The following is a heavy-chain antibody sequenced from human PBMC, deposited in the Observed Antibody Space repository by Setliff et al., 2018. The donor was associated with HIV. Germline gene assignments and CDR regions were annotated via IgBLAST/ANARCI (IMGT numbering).Heavy chain of an antibody. CDR1: GGSISSSSYY. V-gene: IGHV4-39*02. D-gene: IGHD1-7*01. J-gene: IGHJ6*03. Sequence: SETLSLTCTVSGGSISSSSYYWGWIRQPPGKGLEWIGSIYYSGSTYYNPSLKSRVTISVDTSKNQFSLKLSSVTAADTAVYYCARDRYTWNYGKNHMDVWGKGTTVTVSS. CDR3: ARDRYTWNYGKNHMDV. CDR2: IYYSGST.